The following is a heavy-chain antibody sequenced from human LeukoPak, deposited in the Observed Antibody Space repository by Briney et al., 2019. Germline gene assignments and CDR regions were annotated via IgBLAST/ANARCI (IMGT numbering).Heavy chain of an antibody. CDR3: AREPPIAMVRGFDY. CDR2: IRSRNNYI. Sequence: GGSLRLSCAAFAFNVSGYTVNWVRQAPGKGLEWISSIRSRNNYITYAASVEGRFTISRDNTKNSLYLQMNSLRAEDTAVYYCAREPPIAMVRGFDYWGQGTLVTVSS. D-gene: IGHD3-10*01. V-gene: IGHV3-21*01. J-gene: IGHJ4*02. CDR1: AFNVSGYT.